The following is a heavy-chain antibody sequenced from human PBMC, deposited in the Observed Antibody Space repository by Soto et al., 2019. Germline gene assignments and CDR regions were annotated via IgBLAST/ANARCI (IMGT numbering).Heavy chain of an antibody. V-gene: IGHV4-30-2*01. Sequence: QVQLQESASGLVKPLETLSLTCIVSGDSISSSFSWHWVRRPPGEGLEWRGYIYHSGSTLYNPPIGGRITMSVDSSKNMFSLKLSDVTAADTAVYYCARADMIRGAAIDSWGQGTLVSVSS. CDR1: GDSISSSFS. CDR3: ARADMIRGAAIDS. J-gene: IGHJ4*02. D-gene: IGHD3-10*01. CDR2: IYHSGST.